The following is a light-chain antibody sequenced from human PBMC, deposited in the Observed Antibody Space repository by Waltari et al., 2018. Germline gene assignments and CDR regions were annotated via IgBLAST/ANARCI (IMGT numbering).Light chain of an antibody. Sequence: QSVLAQPPSASGTPGQGVTISCSGSSSNIGGKRLSWYQQLPGTAPKLLIHTNDQRPSGVPDRFSASKSGTSASLAISGLQSEDEAHYFCAAWDDALNGRVFGGGTKVTVL. CDR2: TND. V-gene: IGLV1-44*01. J-gene: IGLJ3*02. CDR1: SSNIGGKR. CDR3: AAWDDALNGRV.